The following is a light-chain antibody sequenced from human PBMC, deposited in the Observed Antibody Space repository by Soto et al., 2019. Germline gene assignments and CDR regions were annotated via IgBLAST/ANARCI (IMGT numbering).Light chain of an antibody. CDR2: GAS. CDR1: QSISGN. V-gene: IGKV3-15*01. J-gene: IGKJ4*01. Sequence: EMVMTQSPATLSVSPGERATLSCRASQSISGNLAWYRQKPGQPPSLLIFGASTRATRIPGRFTGSGSETEFTLTISSLHSEDFAVYYCQQYNSWPFTFGGGTKVEIK. CDR3: QQYNSWPFT.